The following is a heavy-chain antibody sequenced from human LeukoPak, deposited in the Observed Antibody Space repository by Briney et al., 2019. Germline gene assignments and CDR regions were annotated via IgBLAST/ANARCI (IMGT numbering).Heavy chain of an antibody. D-gene: IGHD3-10*01. J-gene: IGHJ4*02. Sequence: GGSLRLSCAASGFTFSSYAMSCVRQGPGKGQEWVSAISGSGVSTYYADSVKGRFTISRDNSKNTLYLQMNSLRAEDTAVYYCAKEQGYYGSGSYSFDYWGQGTLVTVSS. CDR3: AKEQGYYGSGSYSFDY. CDR1: GFTFSSYA. CDR2: ISGSGVST. V-gene: IGHV3-23*01.